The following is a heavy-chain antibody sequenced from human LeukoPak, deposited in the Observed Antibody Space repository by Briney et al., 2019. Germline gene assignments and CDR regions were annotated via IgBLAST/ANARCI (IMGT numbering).Heavy chain of an antibody. CDR3: ASSRSSSGWSLIDY. J-gene: IGHJ4*02. D-gene: IGHD6-19*01. CDR2: IYYSGRT. V-gene: IGHV4-59*01. CDR1: GGSINSYY. Sequence: SETLSLTCTVSGGSINSYYWSGIRQPPGKGLEWGGYIYYSGRTNYKRSLKRRVTISVDTSKNQFSLKVSSVTAADTAVYYCASSRSSSGWSLIDYWGQGALVTASS.